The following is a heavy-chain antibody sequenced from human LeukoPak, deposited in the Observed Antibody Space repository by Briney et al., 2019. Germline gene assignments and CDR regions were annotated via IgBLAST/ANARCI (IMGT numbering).Heavy chain of an antibody. Sequence: PGGSLRLSYAASGFTFSSYAMSWVRQAPGKGLEWVSAISGSGGSTYYADSVKGRFTISRDNSRNTLYLQMNSLRAEDTAVYYCARAREAAAGKYNWFDPWGQGTLVTVSS. D-gene: IGHD6-13*01. CDR1: GFTFSSYA. V-gene: IGHV3-23*01. J-gene: IGHJ5*02. CDR3: ARAREAAAGKYNWFDP. CDR2: ISGSGGST.